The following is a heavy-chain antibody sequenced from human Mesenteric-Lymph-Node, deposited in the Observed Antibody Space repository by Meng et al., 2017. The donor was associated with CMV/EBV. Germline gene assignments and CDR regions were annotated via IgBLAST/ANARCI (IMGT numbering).Heavy chain of an antibody. D-gene: IGHD4/OR15-4a*01. J-gene: IGHJ4*02. CDR2: IDNDGSST. CDR1: GFTLSSNW. V-gene: IGHV3-74*01. CDR3: ARTWMVHFDQ. Sequence: GGSLRLSCTASGFTLSSNWMHWVRQAPGKGLVWVSRIDNDGSSTTYADSVRGRFTISRDNARNTLYLQMNSLRAEDTAVYYRARTWMVHFDQWGQGTLVTVSS.